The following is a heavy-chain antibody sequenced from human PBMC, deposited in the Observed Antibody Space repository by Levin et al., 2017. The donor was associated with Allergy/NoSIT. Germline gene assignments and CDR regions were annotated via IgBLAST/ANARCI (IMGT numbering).Heavy chain of an antibody. CDR3: ARGPDI. CDR2: ISTNSAYI. V-gene: IGHV3-21*01. J-gene: IGHJ4*02. CDR1: GFSFSIYT. Sequence: GGSLRLSCAASGFSFSIYTMNWVRQAPGKGLEWLSFISTNSAYIFYADSVRGRFTISRDNAKGSLSLQMDNLRDDDAAVYYCARGPDIWGQGTPVTVSS.